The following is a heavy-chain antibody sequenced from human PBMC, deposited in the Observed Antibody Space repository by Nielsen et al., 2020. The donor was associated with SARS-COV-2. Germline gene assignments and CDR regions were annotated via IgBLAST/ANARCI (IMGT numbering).Heavy chain of an antibody. CDR2: INHSGGT. J-gene: IGHJ4*02. D-gene: IGHD2-15*01. V-gene: IGHV4-34*01. CDR1: GGSFSGYY. CDR3: AKVRCTGGSCYSFDY. Sequence: SETLSLTCAVYGGSFSGYYWSWVRQPPGKGLEWIGEINHSGGTNYDPSLKSRVTISVDTSKNQFSLKLTSVTAADTALYYCAKVRCTGGSCYSFDYWGQGTLVTVSS.